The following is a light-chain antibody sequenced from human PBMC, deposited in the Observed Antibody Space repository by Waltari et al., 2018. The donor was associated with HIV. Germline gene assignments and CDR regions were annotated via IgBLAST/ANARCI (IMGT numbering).Light chain of an antibody. CDR3: QSYSDWPRA. J-gene: IGKJ1*01. V-gene: IGKV3-15*01. CDR2: DSS. CDR1: HSVSTN. Sequence: ELVLTQFPAALSVSPGERASLACISSHSVSTNLAWYHQVSGQAPRLPISDSSNRATGVPDRFSGSVSGTHFTLTISSLQSEDSGVYYCQSYSDWPRAFGLGTK.